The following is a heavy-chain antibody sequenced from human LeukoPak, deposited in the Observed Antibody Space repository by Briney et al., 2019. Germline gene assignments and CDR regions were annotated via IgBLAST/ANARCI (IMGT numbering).Heavy chain of an antibody. D-gene: IGHD3-22*01. V-gene: IGHV4-39*01. CDR1: GGSISSSSYY. CDR2: IYYSGST. J-gene: IGHJ4*02. Sequence: PLETLSLTCTVSGGSISSSSYYWGWIRQPPGKGLEWIGSIYYSGSTYYNPSLKSRVTISVDTSKNQFSLKLSSVTAADTAVYYCARHFGRTMIVAYWGQGTLVTVSS. CDR3: ARHFGRTMIVAY.